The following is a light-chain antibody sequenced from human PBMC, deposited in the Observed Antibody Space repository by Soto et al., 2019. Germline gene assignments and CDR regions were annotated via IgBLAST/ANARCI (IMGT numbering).Light chain of an antibody. Sequence: DLVMTQSPDSVAVSLGERATINCKSSQSVFYSSNNKNYLAWYQKKPGQPPKLLIYWASTRASGVPGRFSGSGSGTDFTLTIYSLQAEDGAVYYCQQYNNWPSITFGQGTRLEIK. J-gene: IGKJ5*01. CDR1: QSVFYSSNNKNY. CDR2: WAS. CDR3: QQYNNWPSIT. V-gene: IGKV4-1*01.